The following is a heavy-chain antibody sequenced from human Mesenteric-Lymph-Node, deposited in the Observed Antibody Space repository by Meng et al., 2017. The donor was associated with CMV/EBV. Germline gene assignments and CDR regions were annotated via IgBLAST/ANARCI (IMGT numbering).Heavy chain of an antibody. D-gene: IGHD3-22*01. CDR3: ARGYYDSSGYMAFDI. CDR1: GYTFTGYY. Sequence: ASVKVSCKASGYTFTGYYMHWVRQAPGQGLEWMGWINPNSGGTNYAQKFQGRVTMTRDTSISTAYMELSRLRPDDTAVYYCARGYYDSSGYMAFDIWGQGTMVTVSS. V-gene: IGHV1-2*02. J-gene: IGHJ3*02. CDR2: INPNSGGT.